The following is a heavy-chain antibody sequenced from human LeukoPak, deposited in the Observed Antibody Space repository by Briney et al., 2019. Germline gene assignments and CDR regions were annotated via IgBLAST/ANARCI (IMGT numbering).Heavy chain of an antibody. J-gene: IGHJ4*02. CDR3: AKDKNWAFDY. D-gene: IGHD7-27*01. CDR1: FSSYA. Sequence: FSSYAMXWVRQAPGKGLEWVSVIIGSGGSTYYADSVKGRFTISRENSKNTLYLQMNSLRAEDTAVYYCAKDKNWAFDYWGQGTLVTVSS. V-gene: IGHV3-23*01. CDR2: IIGSGGST.